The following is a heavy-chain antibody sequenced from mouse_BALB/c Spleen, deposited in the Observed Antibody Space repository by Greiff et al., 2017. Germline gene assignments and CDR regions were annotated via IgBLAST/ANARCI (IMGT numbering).Heavy chain of an antibody. CDR1: GYSFTSYW. CDR2: IDPSDSET. J-gene: IGHJ4*01. Sequence: VQLQQSGPQLVRPGASVKISCKASGYSFTSYWMHWVKQRPGQGLEWIGMIDPSDSETRLNQKFKDKATLTVDKSSSTAYMQLSSPTSEDSAVYYCARYPSKGYAMDYWGQGTSVTVSS. CDR3: ARYPSKGYAMDY. V-gene: IGHV1S126*01.